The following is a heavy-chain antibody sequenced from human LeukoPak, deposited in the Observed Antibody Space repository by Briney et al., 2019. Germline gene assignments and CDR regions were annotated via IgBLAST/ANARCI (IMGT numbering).Heavy chain of an antibody. D-gene: IGHD4-17*01. CDR1: GFTVSSNY. CDR3: ARAAKTLDYGDYAFDY. J-gene: IGHJ4*02. CDR2: IYSGGST. Sequence: QTGGSLRLSCAASGFTVSSNYMSWVRQAPGKGLEWVSVIYSGGSTYYADSVKGRFTISRDNSKNTLHLQMNSLRAEDTAVYYCARAAKTLDYGDYAFDYWGQGTLVTVSS. V-gene: IGHV3-53*01.